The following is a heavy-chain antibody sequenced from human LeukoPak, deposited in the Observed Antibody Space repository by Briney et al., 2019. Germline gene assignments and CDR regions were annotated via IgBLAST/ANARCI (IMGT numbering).Heavy chain of an antibody. J-gene: IGHJ6*02. V-gene: IGHV4-34*01. D-gene: IGHD3-10*01. Sequence: PSETLSLTCAVYGGSFSGYYWSWIRQPPGKGLEWIGDINHSGSTNYNPSLKSRVTISVDTSKNQFSLKLSSVTAADTAVYYCARGGLTITCYYGMDVWGQGTTVTVSS. CDR1: GGSFSGYY. CDR2: INHSGST. CDR3: ARGGLTITCYYGMDV.